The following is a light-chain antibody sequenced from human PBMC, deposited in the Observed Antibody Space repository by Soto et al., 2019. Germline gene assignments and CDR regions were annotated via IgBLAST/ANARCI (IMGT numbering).Light chain of an antibody. J-gene: IGKJ1*01. CDR2: EAS. CDR3: QHYNSYSEA. V-gene: IGKV1-5*03. CDR1: QGVSTW. Sequence: IQLTQSPSTLSGSVGDRVTVTCRASQGVSTWLAWYQQRPSQAPKLLVYEASKLQSGVPSRFSGSGSGTEFTLTISSLQPDDFATYYCQHYNSYSEAFGQGTKVDIK.